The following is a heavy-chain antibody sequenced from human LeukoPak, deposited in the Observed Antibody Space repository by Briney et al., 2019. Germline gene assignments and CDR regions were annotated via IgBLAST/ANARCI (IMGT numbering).Heavy chain of an antibody. V-gene: IGHV3-7*01. Sequence: GGSLRLSCVASGFTISMYWMSWVRQAPGKGLEWLGNISPDGSDKDHVDSVKGRFIISRDNAENSLYLQMNSLRVEDTAVYYCTRLTTGDTTFVYWGQGVLVTVSS. J-gene: IGHJ4*02. CDR1: GFTISMYW. CDR2: ISPDGSDK. CDR3: TRLTTGDTTFVY. D-gene: IGHD4-17*01.